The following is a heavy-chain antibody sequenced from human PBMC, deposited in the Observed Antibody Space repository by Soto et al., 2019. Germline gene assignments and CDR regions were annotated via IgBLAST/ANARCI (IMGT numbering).Heavy chain of an antibody. CDR1: GGTFSSYA. D-gene: IGHD4-17*01. CDR3: ASRTTVVTTTHYYYYYGMDV. CDR2: IIPIFGTA. Sequence: GASVKVSCKASGGTFSSYAISWVRQAPGQGLEWMGGIIPIFGTANYAQKFQGRVTITADESTSTAYMELSSLRSEDTAVYYCASRTTVVTTTHYYYYYGMDVWGQGTTVTVSS. V-gene: IGHV1-69*13. J-gene: IGHJ6*02.